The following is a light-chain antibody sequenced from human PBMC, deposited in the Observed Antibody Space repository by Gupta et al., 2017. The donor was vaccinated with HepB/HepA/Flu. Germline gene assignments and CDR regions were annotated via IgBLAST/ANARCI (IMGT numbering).Light chain of an antibody. CDR3: CSYAGSSTLV. V-gene: IGLV2-23*02. CDR1: SSDVGSYNL. J-gene: IGLJ2*01. Sequence: QSALTQPASVSGSPAQSITISCTGTSSDVGSYNLVSWYQQHPGKAPKLMVYEVSKRPSGVSNRVSGSKSGNTACLTISGLQAEDEADDYCCSYAGSSTLVFGGGTKLTV. CDR2: EVS.